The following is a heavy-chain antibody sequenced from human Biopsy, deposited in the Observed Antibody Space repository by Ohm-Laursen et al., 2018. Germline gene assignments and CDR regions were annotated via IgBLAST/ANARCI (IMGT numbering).Heavy chain of an antibody. CDR2: ITHDGSKT. CDR3: TEERRGWYSER. V-gene: IGHV3-30*03. Sequence: SSLRLSCAASGFTFSDYAMHWVRQAPGKGLEWVAIITHDGSKTYYADSVEGRFTISRDQFKSTVYLQLNSLRTEDTAIYYCTEERRGWYSERWGQGTLVTVSS. D-gene: IGHD6-19*01. J-gene: IGHJ4*02. CDR1: GFTFSDYA.